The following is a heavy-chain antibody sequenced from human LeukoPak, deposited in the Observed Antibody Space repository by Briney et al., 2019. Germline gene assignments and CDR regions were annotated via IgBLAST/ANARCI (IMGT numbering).Heavy chain of an antibody. D-gene: IGHD3-9*01. V-gene: IGHV4-34*01. CDR2: INHSGST. Sequence: SETLSLTCAVYGGSFSDYYCSWIRQPPGKGLEWIGEINHSGSTNYNPSLKSRVTISVDTSKNQFSLKLSSVTAADTAVYYCAREVMTGYFEPLDYWGQGTLVTVSS. J-gene: IGHJ4*02. CDR3: AREVMTGYFEPLDY. CDR1: GGSFSDYY.